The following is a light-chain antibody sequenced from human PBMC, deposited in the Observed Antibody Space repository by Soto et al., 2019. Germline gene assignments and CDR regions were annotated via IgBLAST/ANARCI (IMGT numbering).Light chain of an antibody. CDR2: DAS. Sequence: IQMTHSPSYVSASVVDRVTITCRASQGISSALAWYQQKPGKAPKLLIYDASSLESGVPSRFSGSGSGTDFTLTISSLQPEDFATYYCQKSYSIPITCGQGTRLAIK. J-gene: IGKJ5*01. V-gene: IGKV1-13*02. CDR1: QGISSA. CDR3: QKSYSIPIT.